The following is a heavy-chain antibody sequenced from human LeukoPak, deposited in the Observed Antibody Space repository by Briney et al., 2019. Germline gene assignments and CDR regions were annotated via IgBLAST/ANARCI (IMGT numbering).Heavy chain of an antibody. CDR3: ARDRTRSAY. V-gene: IGHV3-7*01. CDR1: GFTFSTYW. Sequence: GGSLRLSCAASGFTFSTYWMTWVRQAPGKGLEWVANIKPDGSEKYYVDSVKGRLTISRDNAKNSLYLQMNSLTAEDTAVYYCARDRTRSAYWGQGTLVIVSS. CDR2: IKPDGSEK. J-gene: IGHJ4*02. D-gene: IGHD1-14*01.